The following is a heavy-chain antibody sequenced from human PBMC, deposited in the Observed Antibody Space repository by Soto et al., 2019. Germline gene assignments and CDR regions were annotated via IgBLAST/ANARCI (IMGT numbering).Heavy chain of an antibody. CDR1: GGSISSGDYY. J-gene: IGHJ4*02. CDR2: IYYSGST. D-gene: IGHD3-16*01. CDR3: ARTFWGTYYFDY. V-gene: IGHV4-30-4*01. Sequence: QVQLQESGPGLVKPSQTLSLTCTVSGGSISSGDYYWSWIRQPPGKGLEWIGYIYYSGSTYYNPSLTSRVTISVATSKNQFPLKRSSVTAADTAVYYCARTFWGTYYFDYWGQGTLVTVSS.